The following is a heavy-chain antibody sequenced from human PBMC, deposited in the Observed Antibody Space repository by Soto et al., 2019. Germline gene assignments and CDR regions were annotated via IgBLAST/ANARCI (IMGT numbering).Heavy chain of an antibody. CDR2: TYYRSKWYN. J-gene: IGHJ4*02. CDR3: AIQPYDFWSGYYTTFDY. D-gene: IGHD3-3*01. V-gene: IGHV6-1*01. CDR1: GDSVSSNSAA. Sequence: SQTLSLTCASSGDSVSSNSAAWNFIRQSPSRGLEWLGRTYYRSKWYNDYAVSVKSRITINPDTSKNQFSLQLNSVTPEDTAVYYCAIQPYDFWSGYYTTFDYWGQGTLVTVSS.